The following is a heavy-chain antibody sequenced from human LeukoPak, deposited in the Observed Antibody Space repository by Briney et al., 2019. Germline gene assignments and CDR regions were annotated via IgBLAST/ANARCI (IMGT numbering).Heavy chain of an antibody. J-gene: IGHJ4*02. V-gene: IGHV3-66*01. CDR2: IYSGGTT. CDR3: AKGNSNSWYTSFY. CDR1: GFTVSSNY. D-gene: IGHD6-13*01. Sequence: GGSLRLSCAASGFTVSSNYMGWVRQAPGKGLEWVSFIYSGGTTYYADSVKGRFTISRDNSKNTLYLQMNSLRAEDTAVYYCAKGNSNSWYTSFYWGQGTLVTVSS.